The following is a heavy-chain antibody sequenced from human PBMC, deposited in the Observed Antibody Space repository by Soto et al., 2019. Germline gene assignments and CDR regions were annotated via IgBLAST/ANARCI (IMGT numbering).Heavy chain of an antibody. D-gene: IGHD3-3*01. Sequence: QVQLQESGPGLVKPSETLSLTCTVSGGSVSSGSYYWSWIRQPPGKGLEWIGYIYYSGSTNYNPSLKSRVTISVDTSKNQFSLKLSSVTAADTAVYYCARDLLGRFRYFDLWGRGTLVTVSS. CDR1: GGSVSSGSYY. J-gene: IGHJ2*01. CDR3: ARDLLGRFRYFDL. CDR2: IYYSGST. V-gene: IGHV4-61*01.